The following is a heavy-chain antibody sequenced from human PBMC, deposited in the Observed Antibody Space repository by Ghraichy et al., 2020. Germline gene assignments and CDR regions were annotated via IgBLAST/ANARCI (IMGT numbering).Heavy chain of an antibody. CDR3: ARSLHYYDSSGYLYYFDS. V-gene: IGHV3-48*02. CDR1: GFTFSSYS. CDR2: ISSSSSTI. J-gene: IGHJ4*02. D-gene: IGHD3-22*01. Sequence: GESLNISCAASGFTFSSYSMNWVRQAPGKGLEWVSYISSSSSTIYYADSVKGRFTISRDNAKNSLYLQMNSLRDEDTAVYYCARSLHYYDSSGYLYYFDSSCQGTLVTVSS.